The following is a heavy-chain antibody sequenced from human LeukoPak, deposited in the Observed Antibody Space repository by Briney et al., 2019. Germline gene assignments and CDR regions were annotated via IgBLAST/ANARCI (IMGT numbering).Heavy chain of an antibody. CDR3: ARVRIAAAGTSNY. J-gene: IGHJ4*02. Sequence: ASVKVSCKASGYTFTGYYMHWMRQAPGQGLEWMGRINPNSGGTNYAQKFQGRVTMTRDTSISTAYMELSRLRSDDTAVYYCARVRIAAAGTSNYWGQGTLVTVSS. CDR2: INPNSGGT. V-gene: IGHV1-2*06. D-gene: IGHD6-13*01. CDR1: GYTFTGYY.